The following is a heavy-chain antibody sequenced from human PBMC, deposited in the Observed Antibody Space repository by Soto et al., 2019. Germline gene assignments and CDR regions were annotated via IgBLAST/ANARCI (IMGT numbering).Heavy chain of an antibody. CDR2: IKKDGTEK. Sequence: VGSLRLSCAASGFTFSNYWLSWVRQAPGKGLEWVANIKKDGTEKYYVDSVKGRFTISRDNAKNSLYLQMNSLRAEDTAVYYCARGGAAGPYGLDVWGQGTTVTVSS. V-gene: IGHV3-7*03. CDR1: GFTFSNYW. J-gene: IGHJ6*02. D-gene: IGHD6-13*01. CDR3: ARGGAAGPYGLDV.